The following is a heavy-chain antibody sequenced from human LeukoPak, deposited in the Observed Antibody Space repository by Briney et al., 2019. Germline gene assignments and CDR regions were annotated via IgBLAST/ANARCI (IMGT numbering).Heavy chain of an antibody. CDR2: INHSGNT. CDR1: GGSVSSYY. CDR3: AREERYYDFWRGLGD. Sequence: SETLSLTCTVSGGSVSSYYRSWIRQPPGKGLEWIGYINHSGNTNYNPSLKSRVTISVDTSKNQFSLKLTSVTAADTAVYYCAREERYYDFWRGLGDWGQGTLVTVSS. D-gene: IGHD3-3*01. J-gene: IGHJ4*02. V-gene: IGHV4-59*02.